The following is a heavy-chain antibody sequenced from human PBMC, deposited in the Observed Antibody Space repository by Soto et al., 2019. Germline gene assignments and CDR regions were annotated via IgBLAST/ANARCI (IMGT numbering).Heavy chain of an antibody. CDR2: FSGSGGDT. CDR1: GFTFSSYA. Sequence: EVQLLESGGGLVQPGGSLRLSCAASGFTFSSYAMSWVRQTPGKGLEWVSLFSGSGGDTYYADSVKGWLTISRDNSKNTLYLQMNSLGAEDTAVYYCAAGTNSDWYTYWGQGTLVTVSS. J-gene: IGHJ4*02. CDR3: AAGTNSDWYTY. D-gene: IGHD1-1*01. V-gene: IGHV3-23*01.